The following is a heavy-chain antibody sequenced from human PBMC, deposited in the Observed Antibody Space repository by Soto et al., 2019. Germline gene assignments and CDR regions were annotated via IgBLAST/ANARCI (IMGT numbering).Heavy chain of an antibody. D-gene: IGHD2-2*01. CDR2: ISGSGART. CDR1: GFTFTSYA. Sequence: EVQLLESGGGLVQRGGSLRLSCAASGFTFTSYAMSWVRQAPGKGLEWVSGISGSGARTYYADSVKGRFTVSRDNSKNTLYLQMNSLRAEDTAVYYCAKESLVVPVAMDYWGQGTLVTVSS. CDR3: AKESLVVPVAMDY. V-gene: IGHV3-23*01. J-gene: IGHJ4*02.